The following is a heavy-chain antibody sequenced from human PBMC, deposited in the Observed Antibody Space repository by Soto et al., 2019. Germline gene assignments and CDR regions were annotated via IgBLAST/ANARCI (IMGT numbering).Heavy chain of an antibody. D-gene: IGHD3-3*01. CDR2: ISYDGSNK. CDR1: GFTFSSYG. J-gene: IGHJ6*02. V-gene: IGHV3-30*18. CDR3: AKNGGGLLGFLYYGMDV. Sequence: GVLRLSCAASGFTFSSYGMHWVRQAPGKWLEWVAVISYDGSNKYYADSVKGRFTISRDSSKNTLYLQMNSLRAEDTAVYYCAKNGGGLLGFLYYGMDVWGQGTTVTVSS.